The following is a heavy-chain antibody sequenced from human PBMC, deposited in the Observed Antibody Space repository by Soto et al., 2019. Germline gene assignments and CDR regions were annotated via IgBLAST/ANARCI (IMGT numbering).Heavy chain of an antibody. J-gene: IGHJ4*02. CDR3: ARGNCSGDTCFFGGTH. CDR2: INSGGSRT. D-gene: IGHD2-21*02. CDR1: GFTFSDHW. Sequence: GSLRLSCVASGFTFSDHWMHWVRQAPGKGLVWVSRINSGGSRTNYADSVKGRFTISRDNAKNTLYLEMNSLSVEDTAVYYCARGNCSGDTCFFGGTHWGRGTLVTVSS. V-gene: IGHV3-74*01.